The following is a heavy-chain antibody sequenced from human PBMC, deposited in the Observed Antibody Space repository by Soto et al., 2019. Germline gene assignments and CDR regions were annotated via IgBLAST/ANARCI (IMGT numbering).Heavy chain of an antibody. CDR1: EYTLTNYY. Sequence: ASVKVSCKASEYTLTNYYMHWVRQAPGQGLEWVGRIKPGSDSTIYAQKFQGRVTVTRDTSTSTIYMELSSLRSEDTAVYYCAREVSVGVGANDYWGQRTPVTVSS. D-gene: IGHD1-26*01. CDR3: AREVSVGVGANDY. J-gene: IGHJ4*02. CDR2: IKPGSDST. V-gene: IGHV1-46*01.